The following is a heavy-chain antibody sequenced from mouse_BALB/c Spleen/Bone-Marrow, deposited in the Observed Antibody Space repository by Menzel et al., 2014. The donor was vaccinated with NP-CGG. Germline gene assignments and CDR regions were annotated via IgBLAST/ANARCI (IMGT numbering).Heavy chain of an antibody. D-gene: IGHD2-4*01. V-gene: IGHV5-9-1*01. Sequence: EVMLVESGGGLVKPGGSLKLSCAASGFTFSSYAMSWVRQTPEKRLEWVATISSGGSYTYYPDGVKGRFTISRDNAKNTLYLQMSSLRSEDTAMYCCARHDYAYWGQGTLVTVSA. CDR1: GFTFSSYA. CDR2: ISSGGSYT. J-gene: IGHJ3*01. CDR3: ARHDYAY.